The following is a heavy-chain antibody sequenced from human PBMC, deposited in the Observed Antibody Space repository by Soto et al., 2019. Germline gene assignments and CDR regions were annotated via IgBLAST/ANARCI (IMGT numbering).Heavy chain of an antibody. V-gene: IGHV3-30-3*01. CDR2: ISYDGSNK. J-gene: IGHJ5*02. D-gene: IGHD6-13*01. CDR1: GFTFSSYA. CDR3: ARDKAHYSSRNCFDP. Sequence: PGGSLRLSCAASGFTFSSYAMHWVRQAPGKGLEWVAVISYDGSNKYYADSVKGRFTISRDNSKNTLYLQMNSLRAEDTAVYYCARDKAHYSSRNCFDPWGQGTLVTVSS.